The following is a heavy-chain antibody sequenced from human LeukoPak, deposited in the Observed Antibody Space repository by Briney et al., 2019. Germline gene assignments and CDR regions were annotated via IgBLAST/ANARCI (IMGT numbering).Heavy chain of an antibody. Sequence: SETLSLTCAVYGGSFSGYYWSWIRQPPGKGLERIGEINHSGSTNYNPSLKSRVTISVDTSKNQFSLKLSSVTAADTAVYYCARGGGYSGYDQTYYYYYGMDVWGQGTTVTDSS. CDR1: GGSFSGYY. V-gene: IGHV4-34*01. CDR3: ARGGGYSGYDQTYYYYYGMDV. J-gene: IGHJ6*02. D-gene: IGHD5-12*01. CDR2: INHSGST.